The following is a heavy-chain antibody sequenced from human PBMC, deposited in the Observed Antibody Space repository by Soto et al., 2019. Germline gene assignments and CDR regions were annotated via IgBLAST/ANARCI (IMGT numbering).Heavy chain of an antibody. Sequence: PGGSLRLSCAASGFIFDDYDMHWGRQAPGKGLEWVSGISWISGSIGYADSVKGRFTISRDNAKNSLYLQLNSLRAEDTALYYCAQDIRQGGYYDGMDVWGQGTTVTVSS. D-gene: IGHD3-16*01. CDR3: AQDIRQGGYYDGMDV. V-gene: IGHV3-9*01. J-gene: IGHJ6*02. CDR1: GFIFDDYD. CDR2: ISWISGSI.